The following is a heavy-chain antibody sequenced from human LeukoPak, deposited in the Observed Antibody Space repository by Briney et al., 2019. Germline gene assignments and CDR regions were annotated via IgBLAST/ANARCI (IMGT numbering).Heavy chain of an antibody. CDR3: ATHSSGWRGAFDI. Sequence: GGSLRLSCAASGFTFSSYEMNWVRQAPGKGLEWVSYISSSGSTIYYADSVKGRFTISRDNSKNTLYLQMNSLRAEDTAVYYCATHSSGWRGAFDIWGQGTMVTVSS. V-gene: IGHV3-48*03. CDR1: GFTFSSYE. D-gene: IGHD6-19*01. CDR2: ISSSGSTI. J-gene: IGHJ3*02.